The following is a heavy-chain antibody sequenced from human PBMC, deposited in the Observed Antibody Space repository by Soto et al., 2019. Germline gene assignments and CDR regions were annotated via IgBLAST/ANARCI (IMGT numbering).Heavy chain of an antibody. CDR2: INHGGST. V-gene: IGHV4-34*01. CDR3: ARGNLNGYCSSTSCPDV. Sequence: PSETLSLTCAVYGGSLSGYYWSWIRQPPGKGLEWIGEINHGGSTNYNPSLKSRVSISVDTSKNQFSLKLNSVTAADTAVYYCARGNLNGYCSSTSCPDVWGQGTTVTVS. J-gene: IGHJ6*02. D-gene: IGHD2-2*01. CDR1: GGSLSGYY.